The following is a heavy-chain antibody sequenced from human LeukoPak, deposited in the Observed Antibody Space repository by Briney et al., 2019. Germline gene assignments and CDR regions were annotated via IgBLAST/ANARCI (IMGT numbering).Heavy chain of an antibody. CDR3: ARSYEYYLGSGYGMDV. Sequence: GGSLRLSCAASGFTFSSYEMNWVRQAPGKGLEWVSYISSGGTTIYYADSVKGRFTISRDNARNSLYLQMNSLRAEDTAVCHCARSYEYYLGSGYGMDVWGQGTTVTVSS. V-gene: IGHV3-48*03. CDR2: ISSGGTTI. CDR1: GFTFSSYE. D-gene: IGHD3-10*01. J-gene: IGHJ6*02.